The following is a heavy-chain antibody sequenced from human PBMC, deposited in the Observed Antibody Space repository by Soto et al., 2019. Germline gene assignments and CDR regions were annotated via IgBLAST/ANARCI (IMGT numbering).Heavy chain of an antibody. V-gene: IGHV4-59*08. J-gene: IGHJ3*01. CDR3: ARRYGSAFDF. CDR2: IYYSGST. D-gene: IGHD1-20*01. CDR1: GCSISSYY. Sequence: SETLSLTCTVSGCSISSYYWSWIRQPPGKGLEWIGYIYYSGSTSYNPSLKSRVTISVDTSKNQFSLKLSSVTAADTAVYYCARRYGSAFDFWGQGTMVTVPS.